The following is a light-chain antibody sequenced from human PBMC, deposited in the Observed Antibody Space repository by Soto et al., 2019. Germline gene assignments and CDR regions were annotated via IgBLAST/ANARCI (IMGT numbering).Light chain of an antibody. Sequence: QSVLTQPPSASETPGQRVTISCSGSSSNIGSHTVNWYQQLPGTAPRLLIHSDNQRPSGVPDRFSGSKSGTSASLAISGLQSEDEADYYCAAWDASLDRVLFGGGTKVTVL. CDR2: SDN. J-gene: IGLJ2*01. V-gene: IGLV1-44*01. CDR1: SSNIGSHT. CDR3: AAWDASLDRVL.